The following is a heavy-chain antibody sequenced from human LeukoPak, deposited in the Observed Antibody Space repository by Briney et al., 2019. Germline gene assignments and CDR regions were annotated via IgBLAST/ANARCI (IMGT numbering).Heavy chain of an antibody. CDR1: GGSISSGGYS. Sequence: SQTLSLTCAVSGGSISSGGYSWSWIRQPPGKGLEWIGYTYHSGSTYYNPSLKSRVTISVDRSKNQFSLKLSSVTAADTAVYYCARAPPGGRLDYWGQGTLVTVSS. J-gene: IGHJ4*02. V-gene: IGHV4-30-2*01. CDR3: ARAPPGGRLDY. CDR2: TYHSGST. D-gene: IGHD2-15*01.